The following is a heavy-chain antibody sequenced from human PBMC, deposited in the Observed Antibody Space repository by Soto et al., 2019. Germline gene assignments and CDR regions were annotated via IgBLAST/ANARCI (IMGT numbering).Heavy chain of an antibody. CDR2: ISAYNGNT. D-gene: IGHD3-22*01. J-gene: IGHJ4*02. V-gene: IGHV1-18*04. Sequence: ASVKVSCKASGYTFTSYGISWVRQAPGQGLEWMGWISAYNGNTNYAQKLQGRVTMTTDTSTSTAYMELRSLRSDDTAVYYCARDYYDSSGYPYHYFDYWGQGTLVTVPQ. CDR3: ARDYYDSSGYPYHYFDY. CDR1: GYTFTSYG.